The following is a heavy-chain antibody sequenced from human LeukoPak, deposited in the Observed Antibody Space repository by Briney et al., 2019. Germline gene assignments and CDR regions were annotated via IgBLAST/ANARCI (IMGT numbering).Heavy chain of an antibody. J-gene: IGHJ6*04. CDR1: GGSVSSGSYY. CDR2: IYYSGST. V-gene: IGHV4-61*01. D-gene: IGHD5-12*01. Sequence: TSETLSLTCTVSGGSVSSGSYYWSSIRQPPEKGLEWIGYIYYSGSTNYNPSLKSRVTISVDTSKNQFSLKLSSVTAADTAVYYCARDFSGSPSEDDGMDVWGKGTTVTVSS. CDR3: ARDFSGSPSEDDGMDV.